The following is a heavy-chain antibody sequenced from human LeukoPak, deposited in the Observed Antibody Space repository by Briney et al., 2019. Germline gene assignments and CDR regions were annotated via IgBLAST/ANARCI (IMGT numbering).Heavy chain of an antibody. CDR1: GVTFSSYW. V-gene: IGHV3-74*01. CDR3: LRGAHYDTSGYYY. J-gene: IGHJ4*02. D-gene: IGHD3-22*01. CDR2: INSDGSSS. Sequence: GGSLRLSCAASGVTFSSYWMHWVRQAPGKGLVWVSRINSDGSSSSYADSVKGRFTISRDSAKNTLYLQMNSLRHEDTAVYYCLRGAHYDTSGYYYWGQGALVTVSS.